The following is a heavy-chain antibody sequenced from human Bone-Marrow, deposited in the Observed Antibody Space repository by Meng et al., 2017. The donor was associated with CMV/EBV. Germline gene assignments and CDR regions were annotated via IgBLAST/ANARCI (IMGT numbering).Heavy chain of an antibody. J-gene: IGHJ6*02. D-gene: IGHD3-10*01. Sequence: TFSSYAMHWVRQAPGKGLEWGAVISYDGSNKYYADSVKGRFTISRDNSKNTLYLQMNSLRAEDTAVYYCARERGSGSKPLYYYYGMDVWGQGTTVTVSS. CDR1: TFSSYA. V-gene: IGHV3-30*04. CDR3: ARERGSGSKPLYYYYGMDV. CDR2: ISYDGSNK.